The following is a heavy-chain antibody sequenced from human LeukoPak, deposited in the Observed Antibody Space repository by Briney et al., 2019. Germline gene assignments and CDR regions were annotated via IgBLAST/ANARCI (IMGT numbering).Heavy chain of an antibody. CDR1: GYSFSNYW. J-gene: IGHJ4*02. CDR3: TRRSSSEF. Sequence: GESLKISCKGSGYSFSNYWIGWVRRMPGKGLEWMAIINPGNSDIKYNPAFQGQVTISADNSISTAYLQWSSLKASDSAMYYCTRRSSSEFWGQGTLVTVSS. V-gene: IGHV5-51*01. D-gene: IGHD6-6*01. CDR2: INPGNSDI.